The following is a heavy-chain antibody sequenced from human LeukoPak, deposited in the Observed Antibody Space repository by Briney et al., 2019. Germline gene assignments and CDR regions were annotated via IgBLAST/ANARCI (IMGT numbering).Heavy chain of an antibody. CDR2: IKQDGSEK. D-gene: IGHD3-22*01. CDR3: ARDATPGWLSPAEYFQH. V-gene: IGHV3-7*01. Sequence: GGSLRLSCAASGFTFSSYRMSWVRQAPGKGLEWVANIKQDGSEKYYVDSVKGRFTISRDNAKNSLYLQMNSLRAEDTAVYYCARDATPGWLSPAEYFQHWGQGTLVTVSS. CDR1: GFTFSSYR. J-gene: IGHJ1*01.